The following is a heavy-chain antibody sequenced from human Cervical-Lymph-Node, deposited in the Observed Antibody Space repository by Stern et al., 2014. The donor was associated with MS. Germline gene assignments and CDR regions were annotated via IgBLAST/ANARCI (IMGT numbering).Heavy chain of an antibody. Sequence: DQLVESGGGVVQPGRALRLSCAATGFNFSSYAMQWVRQAPGKGLEWLAVISYDGSKAYYTESVKGRFTVSRDNSKNTLFLQVSSLRPEDAAEYYCGRYLVWFGELAWGAMAVWGHGPTVTVSS. J-gene: IGHJ6*02. CDR1: GFNFSSYA. V-gene: IGHV3-30-3*01. D-gene: IGHD3-10*01. CDR2: ISYDGSKA. CDR3: GRYLVWFGELAWGAMAV.